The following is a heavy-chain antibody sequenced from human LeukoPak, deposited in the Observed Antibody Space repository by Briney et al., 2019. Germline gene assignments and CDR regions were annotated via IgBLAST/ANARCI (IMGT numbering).Heavy chain of an antibody. J-gene: IGHJ4*02. CDR2: ISYDGTNQ. Sequence: PGRSLRLSCAASGFTFSSYAMYWVRQAPGKGLEWVAVISYDGTNQYYADSVEGRFTVSRDNSKNTLYLQMNSLRAEDTAVFYCARVGGYSFGLGGGLDSWGQGTLVTVSS. D-gene: IGHD5-18*01. V-gene: IGHV3-30-3*01. CDR1: GFTFSSYA. CDR3: ARVGGYSFGLGGGLDS.